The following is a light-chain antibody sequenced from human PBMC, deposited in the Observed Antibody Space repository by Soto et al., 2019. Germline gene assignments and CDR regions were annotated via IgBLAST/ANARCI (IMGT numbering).Light chain of an antibody. V-gene: IGKV3-15*01. CDR1: QSVDSSY. J-gene: IGKJ1*01. Sequence: EIVWTESPGTLSLSPGERATLSCRASQSVDSSYLAWYHQRPGQAPRLLIYGASTRATGIPARFSGSGSGTEFTLTISSLQSEDFAVYYCQQYNNWWTFGQGTKVDI. CDR3: QQYNNWWT. CDR2: GAS.